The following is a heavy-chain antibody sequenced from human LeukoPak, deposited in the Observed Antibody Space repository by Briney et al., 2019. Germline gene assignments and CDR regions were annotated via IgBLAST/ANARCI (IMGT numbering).Heavy chain of an antibody. Sequence: SETLSLTCTVSGGSISGSTYYWGWIRQPPGKGLEWIGSIYYSGSTYYNPSLKSRVTISVDTSKNQFSLKLSSVTVADTAVYYCARGVTMVRGPKGWFDPWGQGTLVTVSS. J-gene: IGHJ5*02. CDR3: ARGVTMVRGPKGWFDP. V-gene: IGHV4-39*07. CDR2: IYYSGST. CDR1: GGSISGSTYY. D-gene: IGHD3-10*01.